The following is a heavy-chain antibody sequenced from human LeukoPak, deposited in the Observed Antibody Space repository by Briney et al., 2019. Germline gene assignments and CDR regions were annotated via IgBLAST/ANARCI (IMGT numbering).Heavy chain of an antibody. V-gene: IGHV3-74*01. Sequence: GGSLRLSCAASGFTFSTYWMHWVRQAPGKGLVWVSRIKSDGSSTSYAGSVKGRFTIFRDNAKNTVYLQMNSLRDEDTAVYYCARFYYDSSRGAYWGRGTLVTVSS. CDR2: IKSDGSST. D-gene: IGHD3-22*01. J-gene: IGHJ4*02. CDR3: ARFYYDSSRGAY. CDR1: GFTFSTYW.